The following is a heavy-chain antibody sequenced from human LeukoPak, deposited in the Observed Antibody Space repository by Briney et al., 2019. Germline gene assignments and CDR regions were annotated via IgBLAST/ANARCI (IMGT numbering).Heavy chain of an antibody. J-gene: IGHJ4*02. D-gene: IGHD4-23*01. CDR3: ARGRVPFAMTTVDYFDY. Sequence: ASVKVSCKASGYTFTGYYMHWVRQAPGQGLEWMGWINPNSGGTNYAQKFQGRVTMTRDTSISTAYMEVSRLRSDDTAVYHCARGRVPFAMTTVDYFDYWGQGTLVTVSS. V-gene: IGHV1-2*02. CDR2: INPNSGGT. CDR1: GYTFTGYY.